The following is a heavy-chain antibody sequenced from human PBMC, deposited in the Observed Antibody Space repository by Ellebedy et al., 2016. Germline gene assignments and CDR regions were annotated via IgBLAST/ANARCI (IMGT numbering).Heavy chain of an antibody. D-gene: IGHD6-19*01. Sequence: GGSLRLXXAASGFTFSTYAMSWVRQAPGKALEWVSHISYSGGSANYADAVKGRFTISRDNSKRTLYLQMNSLRAEDTAVYYCAKDTLGVAGTMESWGQGTLVTVSS. CDR2: ISYSGGSA. CDR3: AKDTLGVAGTMES. CDR1: GFTFSTYA. V-gene: IGHV3-23*01. J-gene: IGHJ4*02.